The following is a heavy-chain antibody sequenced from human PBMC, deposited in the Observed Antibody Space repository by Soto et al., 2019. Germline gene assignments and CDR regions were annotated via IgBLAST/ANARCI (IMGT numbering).Heavy chain of an antibody. D-gene: IGHD2-2*02. CDR1: GGSISTGDYY. CDR3: ARENVTAAIHHTWFDH. J-gene: IGHJ5*02. V-gene: IGHV4-30-4*01. CDR2: NYYSGST. Sequence: SETLSLTCTVSGGSISTGDYYWSWLRQPPGKGLEWIGYNYYSGSTYYNPSLGSRITISLDTSKNQFSLKLSSVTAADTAVYYCARENVTAAIHHTWFDHWGQGTLVTVSS.